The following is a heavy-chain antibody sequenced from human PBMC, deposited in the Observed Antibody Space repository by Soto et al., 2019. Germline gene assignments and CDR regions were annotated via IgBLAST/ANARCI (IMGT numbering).Heavy chain of an antibody. V-gene: IGHV4-59*01. CDR3: ARTVAGRFDY. CDR1: GGSSSSYY. CDR2: IYYSGST. D-gene: IGHD6-19*01. J-gene: IGHJ4*02. Sequence: SETLSLTCTVSGGSSSSYYWSLIRQPAGKGLEWIGYIYYSGSTNYNPSLKSRVTISVDTSKYQFSLKLSSVTAADTAVYYCARTVAGRFDYWGQGNLVTVS.